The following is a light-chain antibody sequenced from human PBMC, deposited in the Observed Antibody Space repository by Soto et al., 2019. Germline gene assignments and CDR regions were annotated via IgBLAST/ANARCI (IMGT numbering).Light chain of an antibody. CDR1: QSITGY. CDR2: AAS. Sequence: DIQMTQSPSSLSASVGDRVTITCRASQSITGYLNWYQQKPGKAPKLLIYAASSLQSGVPSRFSGSGSGTDFTLTISSLQRDDSATYFCQQSLGIPYTFGQGTRLETK. J-gene: IGKJ2*01. V-gene: IGKV1-39*01. CDR3: QQSLGIPYT.